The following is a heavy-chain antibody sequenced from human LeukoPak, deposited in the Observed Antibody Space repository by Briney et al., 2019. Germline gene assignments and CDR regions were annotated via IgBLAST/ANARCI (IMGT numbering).Heavy chain of an antibody. CDR2: IYYSGIT. Sequence: SETLSLTCSVSGGSISSSGYYWGWIRQSPGEGLEWIGNIYYSGITYYNPSLKSRVTISVDTSKNQFSLKLSSVTAADTAVYYCARGRPTTSIAAAGVNWFDPWGQGTLVTVSS. D-gene: IGHD6-13*01. V-gene: IGHV4-39*07. CDR1: GGSISSSGYY. J-gene: IGHJ5*02. CDR3: ARGRPTTSIAAAGVNWFDP.